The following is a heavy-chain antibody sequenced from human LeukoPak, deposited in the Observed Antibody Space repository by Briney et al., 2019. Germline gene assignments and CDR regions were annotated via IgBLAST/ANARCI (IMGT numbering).Heavy chain of an antibody. CDR3: ARISKRFDY. CDR1: GYTFTSYG. D-gene: IGHD2-2*01. CDR2: INPSGGST. J-gene: IGHJ4*02. V-gene: IGHV1-46*01. Sequence: ASVKVSCKASGYTFTSYGISWVRQAPGQGLEWMGIINPSGGSTSYAQKFQGRVTMTRDTSTSTVYMELSSLRSEDTAVYYCARISKRFDYWGQGTLVTVSS.